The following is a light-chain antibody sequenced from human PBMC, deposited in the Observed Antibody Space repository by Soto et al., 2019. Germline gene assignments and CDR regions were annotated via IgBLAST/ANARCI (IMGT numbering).Light chain of an antibody. V-gene: IGKV1-5*03. Sequence: DIQMTQSPSTLSASVGDRVTITCRASQSISSWLAWYQQKPGKAPKLLIYKASTLESGVPSRFSGSGSGTEFTLTISSLQTDDFAIYYCQQYNSDSQTFGQGTKVEIK. CDR2: KAS. CDR1: QSISSW. CDR3: QQYNSDSQT. J-gene: IGKJ1*01.